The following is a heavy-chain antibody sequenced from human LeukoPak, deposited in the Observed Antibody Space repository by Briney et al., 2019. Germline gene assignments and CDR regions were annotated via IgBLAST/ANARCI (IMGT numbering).Heavy chain of an antibody. CDR1: GFTFSSYS. CDR2: ISSSSSTI. Sequence: EGSLRLSCAASGFTFSSYSMNWVRQAPGKGLEWVSYISSSSSTIYYADSVKGRFTISRDNAKNSLYLQMNSLRAEDTAVYYCAILIADYDYVWGSYHPDYWGQGTLVTVSS. D-gene: IGHD3-16*02. CDR3: AILIADYDYVWGSYHPDY. J-gene: IGHJ4*02. V-gene: IGHV3-48*01.